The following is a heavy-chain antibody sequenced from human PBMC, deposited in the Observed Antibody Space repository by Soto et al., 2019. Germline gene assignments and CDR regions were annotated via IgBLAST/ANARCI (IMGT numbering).Heavy chain of an antibody. V-gene: IGHV3-7*01. J-gene: IGHJ4*02. Sequence: GGSLRLSCAASGFTFSSYWMSWVRQAPGKGLEWVANIKQDGSEKYYVDSVKGRFTISRDNAKNSLYLQMNSLRAEDTAVYYCARDRIYDSSGYDYWGQGTLVTVSS. CDR2: IKQDGSEK. CDR3: ARDRIYDSSGYDY. D-gene: IGHD3-22*01. CDR1: GFTFSSYW.